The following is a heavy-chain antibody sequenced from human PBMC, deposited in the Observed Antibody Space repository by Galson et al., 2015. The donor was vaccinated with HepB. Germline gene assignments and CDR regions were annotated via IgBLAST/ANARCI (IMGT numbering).Heavy chain of an antibody. CDR2: LWHDDINK. CDR3: ARLQGYDYTDFLFDS. D-gene: IGHD4-17*01. Sequence: SLRLSCAASEFSLSDHAIHWVRQAPGEGLEWVAVLWHDDINKYYADSVKGRFTISRDNSKNTLYLQMSSLRAEDTALYYCARLQGYDYTDFLFDSWGQGTLVTVSS. CDR1: EFSLSDHA. J-gene: IGHJ4*02. V-gene: IGHV3-33*01.